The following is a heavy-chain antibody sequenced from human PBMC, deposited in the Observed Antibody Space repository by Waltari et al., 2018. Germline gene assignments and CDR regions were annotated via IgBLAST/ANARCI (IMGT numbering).Heavy chain of an antibody. Sequence: YYWSWIRQSPGKGLEWIGYVDYNGNTNQNPSLQSPVTISIDTSENQFSLKLTSVTPADTAVYYCATSTIAARPYWYFDLWGRGTLVAVSS. CDR1: YY. V-gene: IGHV4-59*01. CDR3: ATSTIAARPYWYFDL. CDR2: VDYNGNT. D-gene: IGHD6-6*01. J-gene: IGHJ2*01.